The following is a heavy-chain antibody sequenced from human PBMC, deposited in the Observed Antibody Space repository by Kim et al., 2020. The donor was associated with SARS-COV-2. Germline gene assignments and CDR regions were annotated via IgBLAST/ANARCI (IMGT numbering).Heavy chain of an antibody. CDR1: GGTFSSYA. V-gene: IGHV1-69*04. Sequence: SVKVSCKASGGTFSSYAISWVRQAPGQGLEWMGRIIPILGIANYAQKFQGRVTITADKSTSTAYMELSSLRSEDTAVYYCARDDGWSGGNYHFDYWGQGTLVTVSS. D-gene: IGHD2-21*02. CDR3: ARDDGWSGGNYHFDY. CDR2: IIPILGIA. J-gene: IGHJ4*02.